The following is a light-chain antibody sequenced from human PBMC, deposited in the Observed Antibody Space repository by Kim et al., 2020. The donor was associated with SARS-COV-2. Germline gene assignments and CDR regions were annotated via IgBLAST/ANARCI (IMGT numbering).Light chain of an antibody. CDR2: YAS. CDR3: QQYGSVPPT. J-gene: IGKJ1*01. V-gene: IGKV3-20*01. Sequence: YPEERYTLSCRASQSVANNQLAWYQQKPGQAPRLLISYASIRATGIPDRFSGSGSGTDFTLTINRLEPDDSAVYYCQQYGSVPPTFGQGTKVDIK. CDR1: QSVANNQ.